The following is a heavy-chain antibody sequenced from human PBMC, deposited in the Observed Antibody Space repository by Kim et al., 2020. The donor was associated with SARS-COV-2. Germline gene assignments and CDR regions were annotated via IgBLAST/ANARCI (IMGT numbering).Heavy chain of an antibody. CDR1: GFTFSSYE. V-gene: IGHV3-48*03. Sequence: GGSLRLSYAASGFTFSSYEMNWVRQAPGKGLEWVSYISSSGSTIYYADSVKGRFTISRDNAKNSLYLQMNSLRAEDTAVYYCASPVSGTDYFDYWGQGTLVTVSS. CDR3: ASPVSGTDYFDY. CDR2: ISSSGSTI. D-gene: IGHD2-8*01. J-gene: IGHJ4*02.